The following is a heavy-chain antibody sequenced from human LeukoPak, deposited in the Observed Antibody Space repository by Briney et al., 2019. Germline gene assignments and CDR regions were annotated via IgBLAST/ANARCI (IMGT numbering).Heavy chain of an antibody. Sequence: GGSLRLSCAASGFIFNSYSMNWVRQAPGKGLEWVSSISSSGSFTSYADSVKGRFTISRENAKNSLYLQMNSLRAEDTALYYCAKGGLGKEVFDSWGQGTAVTVSS. CDR3: AKGGLGKEVFDS. V-gene: IGHV3-21*04. J-gene: IGHJ4*02. D-gene: IGHD1-26*01. CDR1: GFIFNSYS. CDR2: ISSSGSFT.